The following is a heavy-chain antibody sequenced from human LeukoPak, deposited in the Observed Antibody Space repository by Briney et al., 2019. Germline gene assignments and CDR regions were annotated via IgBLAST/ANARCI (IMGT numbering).Heavy chain of an antibody. CDR3: TREAVTANGYFDY. D-gene: IGHD2-21*02. CDR1: GIVFSDAW. CDR2: IKSITDGGTT. Sequence: GGSLRLSCAASGIVFSDAWMSWVRQAPGKGLEWFGRIKSITDGGTTDYAAPVKGRVTISRDDSKNTLYLQMNSLKTEDTAVYYCTREAVTANGYFDYWGQGTLVTVSS. J-gene: IGHJ4*02. V-gene: IGHV3-15*01.